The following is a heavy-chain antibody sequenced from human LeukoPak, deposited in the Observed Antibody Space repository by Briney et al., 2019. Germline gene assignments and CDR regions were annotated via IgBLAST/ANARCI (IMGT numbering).Heavy chain of an antibody. D-gene: IGHD5-24*01. J-gene: IGHJ4*02. V-gene: IGHV3-30-3*01. CDR2: ISYDGSNK. Sequence: GGSLRLSCAASGFTFSSYAMHWVRQAPGKGMEWVAVISYDGSNKYYADSVKGRFTISRDNSKNTLYLQMNSLRAEDTAVYYCARKSRDGYNYDSSGFFDYWGQGTLVTVSS. CDR1: GFTFSSYA. CDR3: ARKSRDGYNYDSSGFFDY.